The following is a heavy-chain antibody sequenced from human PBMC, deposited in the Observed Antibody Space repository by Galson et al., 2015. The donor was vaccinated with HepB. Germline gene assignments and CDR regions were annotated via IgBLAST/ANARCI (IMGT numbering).Heavy chain of an antibody. CDR1: GFTFSDYY. V-gene: IGHV3-11*01. CDR2: ISSSGSTI. Sequence: SLRLSCAASGFTFSDYYMSWIRQAPGKGLEWVSYISSSGSTIYYADSVKGRFTISRDNAKNSLYLQMNSPRAEDTAVYYCARDRGSGWLGVYFQHWGQGTLVTVSS. D-gene: IGHD6-19*01. CDR3: ARDRGSGWLGVYFQH. J-gene: IGHJ1*01.